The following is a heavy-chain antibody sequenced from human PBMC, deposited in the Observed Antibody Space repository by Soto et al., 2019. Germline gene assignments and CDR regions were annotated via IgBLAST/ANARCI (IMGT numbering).Heavy chain of an antibody. D-gene: IGHD1-26*01. J-gene: IGHJ4*02. CDR1: GFTFSGSA. CDR2: IRSKANSYAT. V-gene: IGHV3-73*01. CDR3: TRRGGIVGATSDY. Sequence: RRLSCAAPGFTFSGSAMHWVRQASGKGLEWVGRIRSKANSYATAYAASVKGRFTISRDDSKNTAYLQMNSLKTEDTAVYYCTRRGGIVGATSDYWGQGTLVTVSS.